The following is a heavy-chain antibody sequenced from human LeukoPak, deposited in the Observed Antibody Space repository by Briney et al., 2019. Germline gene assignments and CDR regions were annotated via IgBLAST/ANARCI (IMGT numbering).Heavy chain of an antibody. CDR2: INPNSGGT. Sequence: ASVKVSCKASGYTFTGYYMHWVRQAPGQGLEWMGWINPNSGGTNYAQKFRGRVTMTRDTSISTAYMELSRLRSDDTAVYYCARDRVAVAGSYMDVWGKGTTVTVSS. D-gene: IGHD6-19*01. CDR3: ARDRVAVAGSYMDV. CDR1: GYTFTGYY. J-gene: IGHJ6*03. V-gene: IGHV1-2*02.